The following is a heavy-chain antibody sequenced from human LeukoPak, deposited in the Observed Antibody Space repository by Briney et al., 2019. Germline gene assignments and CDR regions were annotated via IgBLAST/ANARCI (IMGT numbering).Heavy chain of an antibody. V-gene: IGHV1-2*02. CDR1: EYTFTRYQ. D-gene: IGHD2-2*01. CDR2: INPNSGDT. CDR3: AREHRRYCSSTSHYHDSSDI. Sequence: ASVKVSCKASEYTFTRYQIHWVRQAPGQGLEWMGWINPNSGDTNHAQNFQGRVTMTRDTSISTAYMELNRLRSDDTAVYYCAREHRRYCSSTSHYHDSSDIWGQGTMVTVSS. J-gene: IGHJ3*02.